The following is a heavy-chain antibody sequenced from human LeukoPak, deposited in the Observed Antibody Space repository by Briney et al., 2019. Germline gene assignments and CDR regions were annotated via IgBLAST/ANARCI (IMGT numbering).Heavy chain of an antibody. D-gene: IGHD6-13*01. Sequence: GGSLRLSCAASGFTFSSYAMHWVRQAPGKGLEWVANIKQDGSEKYYVDSVKGRFTISRDNAKNSLYLQMNSLRAEDTAVYYCARDRYSSSWYLSATQPKGLSYWGQGTLVTVSS. CDR2: IKQDGSEK. CDR1: GFTFSSYA. CDR3: ARDRYSSSWYLSATQPKGLSY. V-gene: IGHV3-7*01. J-gene: IGHJ4*02.